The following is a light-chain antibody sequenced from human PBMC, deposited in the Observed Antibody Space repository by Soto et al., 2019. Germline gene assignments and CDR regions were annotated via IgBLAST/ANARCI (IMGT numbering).Light chain of an antibody. Sequence: QAVLTQPASVSGSPGQSITISCTGTTSDVGAYNYVSWFQQYPGKAPKLMIYDVSTRPSGVSYRFSGSKSGNTASLTISGLHAEDEADYYCSSYTTTDTYVFGTGTKLTVL. CDR3: SSYTTTDTYV. V-gene: IGLV2-14*01. CDR2: DVS. CDR1: TSDVGAYNY. J-gene: IGLJ1*01.